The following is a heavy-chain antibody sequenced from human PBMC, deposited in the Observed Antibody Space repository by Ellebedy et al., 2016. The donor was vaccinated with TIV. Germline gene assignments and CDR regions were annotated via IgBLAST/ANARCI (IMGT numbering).Heavy chain of an antibody. J-gene: IGHJ4*02. Sequence: GESLKISCAASGFTFRSYGLHWVRQGPGKGLEWVAIISDDGSEKHYADSVKGRFTISRDKSKNTLYLQMNSLRPEDTAVYYCARVKDSYGMDYWGRGTLVAVSS. CDR2: ISDDGSEK. D-gene: IGHD5-18*01. CDR1: GFTFRSYG. CDR3: ARVKDSYGMDY. V-gene: IGHV3-30*03.